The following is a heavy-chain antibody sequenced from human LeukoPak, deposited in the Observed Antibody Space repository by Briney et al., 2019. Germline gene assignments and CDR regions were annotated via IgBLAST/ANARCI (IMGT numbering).Heavy chain of an antibody. D-gene: IGHD6-13*01. Sequence: ASVKVSCKASGYTSTGYYMHWVRQAPGQGLEWMGWINPNSGGTNYAQKFQGRVTMTRDTSISTAYMELSRLRSDDTAVYYCARVYSSSWYEAYWGQGTLVTVSS. CDR1: GYTSTGYY. V-gene: IGHV1-2*02. J-gene: IGHJ4*02. CDR2: INPNSGGT. CDR3: ARVYSSSWYEAY.